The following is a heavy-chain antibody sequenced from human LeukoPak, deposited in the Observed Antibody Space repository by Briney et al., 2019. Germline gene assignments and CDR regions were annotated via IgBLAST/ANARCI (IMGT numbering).Heavy chain of an antibody. CDR2: TSYDGSTK. D-gene: IGHD6-19*01. CDR1: GFTFSSHG. V-gene: IGHV3-30*03. Sequence: GRTLRLSCAASGFTFSSHGMHWVRQAPGKGLEWVAVTSYDGSTKYYADSAKGRFNISRDNSKNTLYLQMNSLRAEDTAVYYCARDRSTVAGIDYWGQGTLVTVPS. CDR3: ARDRSTVAGIDY. J-gene: IGHJ4*02.